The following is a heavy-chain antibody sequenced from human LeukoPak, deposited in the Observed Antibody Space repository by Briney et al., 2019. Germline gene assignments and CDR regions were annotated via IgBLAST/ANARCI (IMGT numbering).Heavy chain of an antibody. V-gene: IGHV1-69*04. CDR2: IIPILGIA. D-gene: IGHD2-2*02. J-gene: IGHJ6*02. CDR3: ASTAPGYCSSTSCYTGRPYYYYGMDV. CDR1: GGTFSSYA. Sequence: SVKVSCKASGGTFSSYAISWVRQAPGQGLEWMGRIIPILGIANYAQKFQGRVTITADKSTSTAYMELSSLRSEDTAVYYCASTAPGYCSSTSCYTGRPYYYYGMDVWGQGTTVTVSS.